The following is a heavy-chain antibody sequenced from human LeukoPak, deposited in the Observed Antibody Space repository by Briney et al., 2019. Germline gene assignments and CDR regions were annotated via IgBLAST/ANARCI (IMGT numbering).Heavy chain of an antibody. V-gene: IGHV4-34*01. Sequence: SETLSLTCAGYGGSFSGYYWSWIRQPPGKGLEWIGEINHSGSTNYNPSLKSRVTISVDTSKNQFSLKLSSVTAADTAVYYCARGNDSSSYYFDYWGQGTLVTVSS. CDR1: GGSFSGYY. CDR2: INHSGST. J-gene: IGHJ4*02. CDR3: ARGNDSSSYYFDY. D-gene: IGHD6-6*01.